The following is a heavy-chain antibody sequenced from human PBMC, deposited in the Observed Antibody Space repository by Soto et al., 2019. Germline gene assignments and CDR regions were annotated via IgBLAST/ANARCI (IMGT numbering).Heavy chain of an antibody. V-gene: IGHV4-30-4*01. CDR2: IYYSGST. Sequence: SETLSLTCTVSGGSLSRGDFYWRWIRQPPGKGLEGFGYIYYSGSTYYNPSLKSRVTISVDTSKNQFSLKLSSVTAADTAVYYCARAPQYYDFWSGYYKVVWFDPWGQGTLVTVS. CDR1: GGSLSRGDFY. J-gene: IGHJ5*02. CDR3: ARAPQYYDFWSGYYKVVWFDP. D-gene: IGHD3-3*01.